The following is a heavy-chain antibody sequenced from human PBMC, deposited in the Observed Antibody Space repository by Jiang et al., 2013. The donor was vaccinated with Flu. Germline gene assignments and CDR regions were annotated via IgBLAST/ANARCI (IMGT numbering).Heavy chain of an antibody. J-gene: IGHJ4*02. V-gene: IGHV1-69*04. CDR1: GYTFTSYA. CDR2: IIPILGIA. Sequence: PGASVKVSCKASGYTFTSYAMHWVRQAPGQRLEWMGRIIPILGIANYAQKFQGRVTITADKSTSTAYMELSSLRSEDTAVYYCARGLVGATTVWGEGTLVTVSS. D-gene: IGHD1-26*01. CDR3: ARGLVGATTV.